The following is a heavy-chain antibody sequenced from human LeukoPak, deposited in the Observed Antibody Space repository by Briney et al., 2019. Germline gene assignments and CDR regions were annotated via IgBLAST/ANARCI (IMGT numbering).Heavy chain of an antibody. Sequence: SETLSLTCTVSGDSINNYYWSWIRQPPGKGLEWIGNINYSGSSNSNPSLKSRATISVDMSRKHFFLDLISVTAADTAVYYCARQYSSNWYDDRGWFDPWGQGTLVTVSS. CDR3: ARQYSSNWYDDRGWFDP. V-gene: IGHV4-59*08. CDR1: GDSINNYY. CDR2: INYSGSS. D-gene: IGHD6-13*01. J-gene: IGHJ5*02.